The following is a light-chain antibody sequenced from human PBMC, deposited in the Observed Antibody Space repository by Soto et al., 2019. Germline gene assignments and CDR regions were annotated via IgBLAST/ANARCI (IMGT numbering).Light chain of an antibody. CDR2: AAS. J-gene: IGKJ2*01. Sequence: TQSPSSLSASVGDRVTITCRASQGISNYLAWYQQKPGQSPRLLIYAASSRATGIPDRFSGSGSGTDFTLTISRLEPEDFAVYYCQLYGGSHMFSFGQGTKLEIK. CDR1: QGISNY. V-gene: IGKV3-20*01. CDR3: QLYGGSHMFS.